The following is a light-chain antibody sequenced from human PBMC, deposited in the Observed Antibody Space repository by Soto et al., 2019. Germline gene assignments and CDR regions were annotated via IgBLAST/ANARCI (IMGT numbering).Light chain of an antibody. J-gene: IGLJ2*01. CDR3: SSYAGSNVV. Sequence: QSALTQPPSASGSPGQSVTISCTGTSSDVGTYNYVSWYQKLPGKAPNLLIYEVTKRPSGVPDRFSGSKSGNTASLTFSGLQTEDEADYYCSSYAGSNVVFGGGTKLTVL. V-gene: IGLV2-8*01. CDR2: EVT. CDR1: SSDVGTYNY.